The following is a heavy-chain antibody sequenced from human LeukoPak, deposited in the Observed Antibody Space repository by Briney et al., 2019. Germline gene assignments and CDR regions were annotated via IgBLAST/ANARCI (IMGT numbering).Heavy chain of an antibody. D-gene: IGHD3-22*01. CDR2: MNPNSGNT. J-gene: IGHJ6*02. Sequence: ASVKVSRKASGHSFTSCDINWVRQATGQGLEWMGWMNPNSGNTGYAQKFQGRVTMTRNTSISTAYMELSSLRSEDTAVYYCARSPKYYYDSSGYYGMDVWGQGTTVTVSS. CDR1: GHSFTSCD. CDR3: ARSPKYYYDSSGYYGMDV. V-gene: IGHV1-8*01.